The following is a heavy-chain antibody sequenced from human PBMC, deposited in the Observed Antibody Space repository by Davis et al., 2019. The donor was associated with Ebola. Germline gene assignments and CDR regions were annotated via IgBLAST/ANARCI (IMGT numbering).Heavy chain of an antibody. CDR1: GGSLSDYY. V-gene: IGHV4-34*01. CDR3: ASPHPIRGMDCFDR. CDR2: INHRGRT. J-gene: IGHJ4*02. Sequence: PSETLSLTCDVYGGSLSDYYWSWIRQTTGKGLEWIGEINHRGRTKYNPSLKSRAFLSIDPSKKQFSLRLNSVTAADTAMYYCASPHPIRGMDCFDRWGQGTLVTVSS.